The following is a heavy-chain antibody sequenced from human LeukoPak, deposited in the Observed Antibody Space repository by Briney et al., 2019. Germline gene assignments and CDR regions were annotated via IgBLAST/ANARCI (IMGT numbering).Heavy chain of an antibody. J-gene: IGHJ6*03. CDR1: EFSVGSNY. V-gene: IGHV3-74*01. CDR2: INSDGSST. CDR3: ASFGGSGNKNYYYYYYMDV. Sequence: GGSLRLSCAASEFSVGSNYMTWVRQAPGKGLVWVSRINSDGSSTSYADSVKGRFTISRDNAKNTLYLQMNSLRAEDTAVYYCASFGGSGNKNYYYYYYMDVWGKGTTVTVSS. D-gene: IGHD3-10*01.